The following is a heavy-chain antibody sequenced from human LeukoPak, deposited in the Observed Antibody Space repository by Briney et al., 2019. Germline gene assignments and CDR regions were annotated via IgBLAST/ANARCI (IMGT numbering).Heavy chain of an antibody. D-gene: IGHD3-16*01. CDR3: ATWGSLLEYYFDY. V-gene: IGHV4-39*01. Sequence: SETLSLTCTVSGGSISSSSYYWGWIRQPPGKGLEWIGSIYYSGSTYYNPSLKSRVTISVDTSKNQFSLKLSSVTAADTAVYYCATWGSLLEYYFDYWGQGTLVTVSS. J-gene: IGHJ4*02. CDR1: GGSISSSSYY. CDR2: IYYSGST.